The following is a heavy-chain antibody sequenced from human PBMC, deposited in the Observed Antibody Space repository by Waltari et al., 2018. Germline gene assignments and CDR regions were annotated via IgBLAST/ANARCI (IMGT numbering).Heavy chain of an antibody. J-gene: IGHJ3*02. CDR2: ISGTSDKT. Sequence: EVYLLESGGDLVLPGGSLRLSCAASRFIFSNFAMNWVRGAPGKGLEWVSTISGTSDKTYYADSVKGRFTISRDNSKNTLYLQINSLRADDTAVYYCAKGRGNKLDFIDGFDIWGQGTMVTVSP. CDR1: RFIFSNFA. V-gene: IGHV3-23*01. D-gene: IGHD3-3*01. CDR3: AKGRGNKLDFIDGFDI.